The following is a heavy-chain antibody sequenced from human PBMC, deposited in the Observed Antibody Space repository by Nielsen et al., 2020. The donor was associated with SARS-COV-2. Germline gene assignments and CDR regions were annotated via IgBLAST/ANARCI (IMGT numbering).Heavy chain of an antibody. J-gene: IGHJ4*02. D-gene: IGHD3-9*01. CDR3: ARDVNLTGYYSY. V-gene: IGHV1-46*01. CDR2: INPSGGST. Sequence: ASVKVSCKASGGTFSNYAVNWVRQAPGQGLEWMGVINPSGGSTSYAQKFQGRVTMTRDTSTSTVYMELSSLRSEDTAVYYCARDVNLTGYYSYWGQGTLVTVSS. CDR1: GGTFSNYA.